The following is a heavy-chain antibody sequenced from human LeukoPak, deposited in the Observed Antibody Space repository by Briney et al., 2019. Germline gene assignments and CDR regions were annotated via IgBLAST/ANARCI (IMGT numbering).Heavy chain of an antibody. J-gene: IGHJ4*02. CDR1: GYSFNSYW. V-gene: IGHV5-51*01. CDR3: ARSTNYDSSGYVGDY. D-gene: IGHD3-22*01. CDR2: IYPGDSDT. Sequence: GESLKISCKASGYSFNSYWIGWVRQMPGKGLEWMGIIYPGDSDTRYSPSFQGQVTISADKSISTAYLQWSSLKASDTAMYHCARSTNYDSSGYVGDYWGQGTLVTVSS.